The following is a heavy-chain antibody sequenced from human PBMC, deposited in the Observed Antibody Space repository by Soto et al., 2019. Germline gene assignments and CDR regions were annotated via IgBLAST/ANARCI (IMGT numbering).Heavy chain of an antibody. D-gene: IGHD3-22*01. CDR2: ISRYGDFT. J-gene: IGHJ4*02. Sequence: EVQLLESGGDLIQPGGSLRLSCAASGFTFNIYAMTWVRQAPGKGLEWVSAISRYGDFTYYADSVEGRFTISRDNSKNTLYLQMNSLKAEDTAVYYCAKDNYLDHDSRGYLFDNWGQGTLVTVSS. CDR3: AKDNYLDHDSRGYLFDN. CDR1: GFTFNIYA. V-gene: IGHV3-23*01.